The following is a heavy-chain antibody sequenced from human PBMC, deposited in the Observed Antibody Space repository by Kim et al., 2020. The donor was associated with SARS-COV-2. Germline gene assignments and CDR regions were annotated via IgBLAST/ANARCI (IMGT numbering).Heavy chain of an antibody. D-gene: IGHD2-2*01. Sequence: ASVKVSCKASGYTFTGYYMHWVRQAPGQGLEWMGWINPNSGGTNYAQKFQGRVTMTRDTSISTAYMELSRLRSDDTAVYYCARDDCSSTSCYGYYYYGMDVWGQGTTVTVSS. CDR3: ARDDCSSTSCYGYYYYGMDV. CDR2: INPNSGGT. V-gene: IGHV1-2*02. J-gene: IGHJ6*02. CDR1: GYTFTGYY.